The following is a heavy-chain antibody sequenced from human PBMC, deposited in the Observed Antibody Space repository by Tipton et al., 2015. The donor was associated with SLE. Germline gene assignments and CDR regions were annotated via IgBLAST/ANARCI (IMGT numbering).Heavy chain of an antibody. CDR2: IYYSGST. Sequence: TLSLTCTVSGGSISSYYWSWIRQPPGKGLEWIGYIYYSGSTNYNPSLKSRVTISVDTSKNQFYLKLSSVSAADTAVYYCARDNRNWVSSRRGGYLDYCVQRTLVTVSA. J-gene: IGHJ4*02. D-gene: IGHD6-13*01. CDR3: ARDNRNWVSSRRGGYLDY. CDR1: GGSISSYY. V-gene: IGHV4-59*12.